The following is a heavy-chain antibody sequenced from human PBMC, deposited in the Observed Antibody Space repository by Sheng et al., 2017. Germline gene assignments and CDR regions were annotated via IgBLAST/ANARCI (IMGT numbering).Heavy chain of an antibody. CDR1: GYTFTGYY. D-gene: IGHD3-16*01. CDR3: ARDFGAVRAYYYYGMDV. V-gene: IGHV1-2*02. J-gene: IGHJ6*02. CDR2: INPNSGGT. Sequence: QVQLVQSGAEVKKPGASVKVSCKASGYTFTGYYMHWVRQAPGQGLEWMGWINPNSGGTNYAQKFQGRVTMTRDTSISTAYMELSRLRSDDTAVYYCARDFGAVRAYYYYGMDVWGQGTTVTVSS.